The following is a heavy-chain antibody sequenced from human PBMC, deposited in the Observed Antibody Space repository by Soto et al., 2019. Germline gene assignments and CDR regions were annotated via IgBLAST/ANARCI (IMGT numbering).Heavy chain of an antibody. CDR2: LDHSGSP. CDR1: GGSFSGYY. CDR3: ARAYSSGWYWFDP. J-gene: IGHJ5*02. Sequence: LSLTCAVYGGSFSGYYWTWIRQTPGKGLEWIGELDHSGSPKYNPSLNSRVTMSIDTSKSQFSLRLNSVTAADTAVYFCARAYSSGWYWFDPWGQGTLVTVSS. D-gene: IGHD6-19*01. V-gene: IGHV4-34*01.